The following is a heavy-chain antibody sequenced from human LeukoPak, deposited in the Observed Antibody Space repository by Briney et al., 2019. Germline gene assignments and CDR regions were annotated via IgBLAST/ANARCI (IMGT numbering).Heavy chain of an antibody. CDR3: ARLGSLLTPCDY. D-gene: IGHD3-16*01. CDR1: GGTFSSYA. Sequence: SVKVSCKASGGTFSSYAISWVRQAPGQGLEWMGGIIPIFGTANYAQKFQGRVTITADKSTSTAYMELSSLRSEDTAVYYCARLGSLLTPCDYWGQGTLVTVSS. V-gene: IGHV1-69*06. J-gene: IGHJ4*02. CDR2: IIPIFGTA.